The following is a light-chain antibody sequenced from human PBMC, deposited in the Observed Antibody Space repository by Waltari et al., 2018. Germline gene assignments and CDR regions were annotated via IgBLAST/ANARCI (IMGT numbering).Light chain of an antibody. Sequence: QSALTQPPSASGSPGQSVTISCSGTSSDIGAYNYVSWYQQHPGKAPKLLIYEVINRPAGVPPRFSGSTSGNTASLTVSELQAEDEADYYCSSYAGSNGVLFGGGTKVTVL. CDR1: SSDIGAYNY. J-gene: IGLJ2*01. CDR3: SSYAGSNGVL. V-gene: IGLV2-8*01. CDR2: EVI.